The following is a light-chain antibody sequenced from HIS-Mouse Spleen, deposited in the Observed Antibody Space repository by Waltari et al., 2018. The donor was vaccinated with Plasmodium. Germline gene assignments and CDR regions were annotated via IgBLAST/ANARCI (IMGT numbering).Light chain of an antibody. CDR1: ACPTAY. V-gene: IGLV3-25*03. Sequence: SYELTQPPSVSVSPGQTARITCSGDACPTAYAYWYQQKPGQAPVLVIYKDSERPSGIPERFSGSSSGTTVTLTISGVQAEDEADYYCQSADSSGTYVVFGGGTKLTVL. CDR3: QSADSSGTYVV. CDR2: KDS. J-gene: IGLJ2*01.